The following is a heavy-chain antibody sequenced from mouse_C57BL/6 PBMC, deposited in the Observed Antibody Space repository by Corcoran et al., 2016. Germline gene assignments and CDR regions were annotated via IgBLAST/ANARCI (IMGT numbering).Heavy chain of an antibody. CDR1: GYAFSSYW. V-gene: IGHV1-80*01. CDR2: IYPGDGDT. Sequence: QVQLQQSGAELVKPGASLKISCKASGYAFSSYWMNWVKQRPGKGLEWIGQIYPGDGDTNYNGKFKGKATLTADKSSSTAYMQLSSLTSEDSAVYFCARSGGPYYYGSSYVYWGQGTTLTVSS. J-gene: IGHJ2*01. D-gene: IGHD1-1*01. CDR3: ARSGGPYYYGSSYVY.